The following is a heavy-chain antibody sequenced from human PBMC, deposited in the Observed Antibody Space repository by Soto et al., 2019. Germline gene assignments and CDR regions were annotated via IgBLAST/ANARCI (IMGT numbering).Heavy chain of an antibody. V-gene: IGHV4-39*01. CDR1: GGSITGGSISSTTYY. CDR3: ARLVAAAGSIDY. D-gene: IGHD6-13*01. Sequence: SETLSLTRTVSGGSITGGSISSTTYYWGWMRQPPGKGLEWIASFFIGGNTYYNPSLKSRVTTSVDTSKNQFSLKLSSVTAADTAVYYCARLVAAAGSIDYWGQGTLVTVSS. J-gene: IGHJ4*02. CDR2: FFIGGNT.